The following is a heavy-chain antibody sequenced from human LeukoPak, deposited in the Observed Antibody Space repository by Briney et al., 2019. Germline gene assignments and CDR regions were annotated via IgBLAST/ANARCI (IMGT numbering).Heavy chain of an antibody. Sequence: PGGSLRLSCAASGFIFSAYGMHWVRQAPGKGLEWLAVIWYVGSSKYYAYSVKGRFTISRDNSKNTLYMQMNNLRVEDTAVYYCARDNRYTGNYLDAFDIWGQGTLVTVSS. V-gene: IGHV3-33*01. J-gene: IGHJ3*02. CDR2: IWYVGSSK. D-gene: IGHD3-16*02. CDR3: ARDNRYTGNYLDAFDI. CDR1: GFIFSAYG.